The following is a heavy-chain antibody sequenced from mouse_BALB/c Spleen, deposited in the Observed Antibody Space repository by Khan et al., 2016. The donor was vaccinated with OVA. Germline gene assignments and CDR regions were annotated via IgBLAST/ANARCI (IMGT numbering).Heavy chain of an antibody. J-gene: IGHJ4*01. D-gene: IGHD2-10*01. Sequence: VELVESGPGLVAPSQSLSITCTVSVFSLSSYGVSWVRQPPGKGLEWLGVIWGDGNTNYHSTLISRLSISKDNSKSQVFLKLNSLQTDDTAHYYCASYYGNYPYAMDYWGQGTSVTVSS. CDR1: VFSLSSYG. CDR2: IWGDGNT. CDR3: ASYYGNYPYAMDY. V-gene: IGHV2-3*01.